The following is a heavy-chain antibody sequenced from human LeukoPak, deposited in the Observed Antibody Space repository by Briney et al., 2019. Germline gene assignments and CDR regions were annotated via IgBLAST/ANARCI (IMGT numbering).Heavy chain of an antibody. D-gene: IGHD6-19*01. CDR1: GGPISSLY. J-gene: IGHJ4*02. Sequence: PSETLSLTCTVSGGPISSLYWSWIRQPPGKGLEWIGYIYYSGSTNYNPSLKSRVTISVDTSKNQFSLKLSSVTAADTAVYYCARHGGWHYFDYWGQGTLVTVSS. CDR2: IYYSGST. V-gene: IGHV4-59*08. CDR3: ARHGGWHYFDY.